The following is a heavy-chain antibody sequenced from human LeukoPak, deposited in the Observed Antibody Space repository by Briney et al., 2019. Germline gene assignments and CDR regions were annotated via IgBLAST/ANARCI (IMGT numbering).Heavy chain of an antibody. CDR1: GFSLSTSGGG. Sequence: SGPTLVKPTQTLTLTCTFSGFSLSTSGGGVGWIRQPPGKALEWLALIYWDDDKRYSPSLKNRLTITRDTSKTQVVLTMTNLDPVDTATFYCAHRRTGGYCSSTSCSDNWFDPWGQGTLVTVSS. D-gene: IGHD2-2*01. J-gene: IGHJ5*02. V-gene: IGHV2-5*02. CDR3: AHRRTGGYCSSTSCSDNWFDP. CDR2: IYWDDDK.